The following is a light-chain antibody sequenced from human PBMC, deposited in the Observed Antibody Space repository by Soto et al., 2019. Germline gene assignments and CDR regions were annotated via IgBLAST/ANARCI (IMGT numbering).Light chain of an antibody. V-gene: IGKV1-39*01. Sequence: DIQMTQSPSSLSASVGDRVTITCRASQSISSYLNWYQQKPGKAPKLLIYAASSLQSGVPSRFSGSGSGTDFTLTISSLQPEEFATYDCQQSYSTPRTFGQLTKVDIK. CDR1: QSISSY. CDR3: QQSYSTPRT. CDR2: AAS. J-gene: IGKJ1*01.